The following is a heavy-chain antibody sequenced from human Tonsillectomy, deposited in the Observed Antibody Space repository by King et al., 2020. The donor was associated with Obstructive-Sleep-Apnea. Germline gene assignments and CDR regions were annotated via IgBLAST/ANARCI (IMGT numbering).Heavy chain of an antibody. CDR1: GYTFTSYG. V-gene: IGHV1-18*01. CDR2: ISAYNGNT. J-gene: IGHJ6*02. CDR3: AREMGTTRPDAISTGYGMDV. D-gene: IGHD2-2*01. Sequence: QLVQSGAEVKKPGASVKVSCKASGYTFTSYGINWVRQAPGQGLEWMGWISAYNGNTNDAQNLQGRVTMTTDTSTSTAYMELRSLRSDDTAVYYCAREMGTTRPDAISTGYGMDVWGQGTTVTVSS.